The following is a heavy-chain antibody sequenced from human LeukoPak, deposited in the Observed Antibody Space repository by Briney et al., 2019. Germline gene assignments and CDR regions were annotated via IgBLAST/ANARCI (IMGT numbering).Heavy chain of an antibody. V-gene: IGHV3-74*01. CDR1: GFTFSSYW. Sequence: GGSLRLSCAASGFTFSSYWMHWVRQAPGKGLVWVSRINSGGSSTSYADSVKGRFTISRDNAKNTLYLQMNSLRAEDTAVYYCASAPYYYDSSGSTLDYWGQGTLVTVSS. D-gene: IGHD3-22*01. CDR3: ASAPYYYDSSGSTLDY. CDR2: INSGGSST. J-gene: IGHJ4*02.